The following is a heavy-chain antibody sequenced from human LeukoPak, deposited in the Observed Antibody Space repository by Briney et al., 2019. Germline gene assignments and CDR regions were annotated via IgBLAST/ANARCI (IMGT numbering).Heavy chain of an antibody. CDR3: AKTSPYYYDSSGYEKPFDY. V-gene: IGHV3-23*01. Sequence: GGSLRLSCAASGITFSSYAMSWVRQAPGKGLEWVSAISGSGGSTYYADSVKGRFTISRDNSKNTLYLQMNSLRAEDTAVYYSAKTSPYYYDSSGYEKPFDYWGQGTLVTVSS. D-gene: IGHD3-22*01. CDR1: GITFSSYA. J-gene: IGHJ4*02. CDR2: ISGSGGST.